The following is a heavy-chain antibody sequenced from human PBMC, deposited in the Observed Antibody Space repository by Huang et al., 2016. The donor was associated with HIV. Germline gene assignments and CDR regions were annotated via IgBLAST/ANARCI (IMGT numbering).Heavy chain of an antibody. CDR1: GFTFGHYW. CDR3: GRASAYREYGADF. CDR2: IRTDGVET. J-gene: IGHJ4*02. D-gene: IGHD4-17*01. Sequence: MVESGGGLVQPGGSLRLSCSASGFTFGHYWITWVRQAPRKGLEWLTNIRTDGVETDYAAAVMGRFTTSRDNDRNSVYLQMDNLRVDDTAVYYCGRASAYREYGADFWGQGTLVTVSS. V-gene: IGHV3-7*04.